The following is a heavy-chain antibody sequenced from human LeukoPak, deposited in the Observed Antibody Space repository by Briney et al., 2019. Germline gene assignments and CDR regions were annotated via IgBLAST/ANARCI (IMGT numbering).Heavy chain of an antibody. CDR3: ARGDGEGATIYAFDI. Sequence: ASVKVSCKASGYTFTSYYMHWVRQAPGQGLEWMGTINPSGGSTSYAQKFQGRVTMTRDMSTSTVYMELSSLISEDTAVYYCARGDGEGATIYAFDIWGQGTMVTVSS. J-gene: IGHJ3*02. CDR1: GYTFTSYY. V-gene: IGHV1-46*01. D-gene: IGHD1-26*01. CDR2: INPSGGST.